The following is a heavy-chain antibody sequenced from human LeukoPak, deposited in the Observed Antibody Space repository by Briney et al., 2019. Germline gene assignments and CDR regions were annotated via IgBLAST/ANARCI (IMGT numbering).Heavy chain of an antibody. D-gene: IGHD3-10*01. CDR3: ARDPDYGSGDY. CDR2: ISSSSSYI. V-gene: IGHV3-21*01. J-gene: IGHJ4*02. CDR1: GFSFSFYR. Sequence: PGGSLRLSCAASGFSFSFYRMDWVRQAPGKGLEWVSSISSSSSYIYYADSVKGRFTISRDNAENSLYLQMNSLRAEDTAVYYCARDPDYGSGDYWGQGTLVTVSS.